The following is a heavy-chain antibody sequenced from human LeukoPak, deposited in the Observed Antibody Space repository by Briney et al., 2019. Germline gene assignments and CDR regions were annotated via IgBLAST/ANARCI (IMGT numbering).Heavy chain of an antibody. J-gene: IGHJ4*02. Sequence: GSLRLSCAASGFAFSSYAMNWVRQAPGKGLEWIGSIHYSGKVYYNPSLKSRVTTSVDTSTDQFSLRLSSATAADTAIYYCARQSGDQSSAWYFDAWGQGTLVTVSS. CDR1: GFAFSSYA. V-gene: IGHV4-39*01. D-gene: IGHD6-19*01. CDR3: ARQSGDQSSAWYFDA. CDR2: IHYSGKV.